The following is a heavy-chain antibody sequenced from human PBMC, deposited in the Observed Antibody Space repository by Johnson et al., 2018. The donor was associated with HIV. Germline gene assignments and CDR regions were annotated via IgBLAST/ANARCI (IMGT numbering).Heavy chain of an antibody. CDR1: GFPFTDAW. Sequence: QVQLVESGGGVVRPGGSLRLSCAASGFPFTDAWMTWVRQAPGKGLEWVALISYDGSNKYYADSVKGRFTISRDNSKNTLYLQMNSLRAEDTAVYYCARVLTTRGAFDIWGQGTMVTVSS. CDR2: ISYDGSNK. CDR3: ARVLTTRGAFDI. D-gene: IGHD3-9*01. J-gene: IGHJ3*02. V-gene: IGHV3-30-3*01.